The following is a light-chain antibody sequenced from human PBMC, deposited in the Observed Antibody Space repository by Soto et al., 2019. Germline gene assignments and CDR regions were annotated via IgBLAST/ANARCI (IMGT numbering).Light chain of an antibody. Sequence: EIVLTQSPGTLSLSPGERATLSCRASQSFNYNFLAWYQQKPGQAPRLLIYGASSRATGIPDRFSGSGSGTDFTLTISKLEPEDFALYYCQQYGSSSRTFGGGTKVEIK. J-gene: IGKJ4*01. CDR3: QQYGSSSRT. CDR1: QSFNYNF. V-gene: IGKV3-20*01. CDR2: GAS.